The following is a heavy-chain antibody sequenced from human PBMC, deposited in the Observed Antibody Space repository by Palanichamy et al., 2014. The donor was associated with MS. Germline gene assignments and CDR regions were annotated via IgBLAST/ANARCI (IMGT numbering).Heavy chain of an antibody. CDR1: GGSISTYF. Sequence: QVQLQESGPGLVKPSETLSLTCTVSGGSISTYFWSWIRQPPGKGLECIGYIYHSGSTNYNPSLKSRVTMSVDTSKNQFSLKLSSVTAADTAVYYCARDNNSGWFGFDSWGQGALVTVSS. D-gene: IGHD6-19*01. V-gene: IGHV4-59*01. J-gene: IGHJ4*02. CDR3: ARDNNSGWFGFDS. CDR2: IYHSGST.